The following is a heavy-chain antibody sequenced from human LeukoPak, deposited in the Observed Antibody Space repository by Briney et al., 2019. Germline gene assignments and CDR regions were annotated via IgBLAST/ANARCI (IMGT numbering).Heavy chain of an antibody. J-gene: IGHJ4*02. Sequence: PGGSLRLSCAASGFTFTNAWMSWVRQAPGKGLEWVGRIKSKSDGETTDYAAPVKGRFTISRDDSKNTLSLRMNSPKTEDTAVYYCTTDRGLIMIRGVIVDWGQGTLVTVSS. V-gene: IGHV3-15*01. D-gene: IGHD3-10*01. CDR2: IKSKSDGETT. CDR3: TTDRGLIMIRGVIVD. CDR1: GFTFTNAW.